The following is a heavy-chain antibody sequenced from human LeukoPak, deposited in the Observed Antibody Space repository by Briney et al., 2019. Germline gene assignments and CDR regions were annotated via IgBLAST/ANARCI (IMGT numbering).Heavy chain of an antibody. CDR1: GFTFSSYS. J-gene: IGHJ4*02. V-gene: IGHV3-33*08. CDR2: IWYDGSNK. CDR3: ARGPYSSGWYTKRPFDY. Sequence: GGSLRLSCAASGFTFSSYSMNWVRQAPGKGLEWVAVIWYDGSNKYYADSVKGRFTISRDNSKNTLYLQMNSLRAEDTAVYYCARGPYSSGWYTKRPFDYWGQGTLVTVSS. D-gene: IGHD6-19*01.